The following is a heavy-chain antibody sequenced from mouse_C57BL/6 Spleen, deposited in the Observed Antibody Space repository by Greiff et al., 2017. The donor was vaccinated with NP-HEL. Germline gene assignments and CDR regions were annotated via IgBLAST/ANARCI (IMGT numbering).Heavy chain of an antibody. J-gene: IGHJ3*01. D-gene: IGHD2-5*01. CDR1: GFTFTDYY. CDR3: ASLSNYGFAY. V-gene: IGHV7-3*01. CDR2: IRNKANGYTT. Sequence: EVKVVESGGGLVQPGGSLSLSCAASGFTFTDYYMSWVRQPPGKALEWLGFIRNKANGYTTEYSASVKGRFTISRDNSQSILYLQMNALRAEDSATYYGASLSNYGFAYWGQGTLVTVSA.